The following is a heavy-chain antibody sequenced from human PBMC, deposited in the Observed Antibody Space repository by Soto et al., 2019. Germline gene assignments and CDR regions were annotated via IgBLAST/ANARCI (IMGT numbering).Heavy chain of an antibody. Sequence: QVQLQESGPGLVKPSGTLSLSCAVSGGSVSNNNWWSWVRQSPGNGLEWIGEIHHSGGNSYNPSLESRATLSVDKSKNELSLRLNYVTAADTAVYYCTKNSAYALDYWGLGILVTVSS. V-gene: IGHV4-4*02. D-gene: IGHD5-12*01. CDR2: IHHSGGN. CDR1: GGSVSNNNW. CDR3: TKNSAYALDY. J-gene: IGHJ4*02.